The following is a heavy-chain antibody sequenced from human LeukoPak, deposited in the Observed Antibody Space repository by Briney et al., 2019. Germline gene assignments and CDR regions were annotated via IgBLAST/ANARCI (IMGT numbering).Heavy chain of an antibody. Sequence: VGSLGLSCAASGFTFSSYSMNWVRQAPGKGLEWVSGINWNGGSTGYAESVKGRFTISRDNAKNSLYLQMNSLRAEDTALYYCARLYGVIDAFDIWGQGTMVTVSS. CDR1: GFTFSSYS. CDR3: ARLYGVIDAFDI. J-gene: IGHJ3*02. V-gene: IGHV3-20*04. CDR2: INWNGGST. D-gene: IGHD4-17*01.